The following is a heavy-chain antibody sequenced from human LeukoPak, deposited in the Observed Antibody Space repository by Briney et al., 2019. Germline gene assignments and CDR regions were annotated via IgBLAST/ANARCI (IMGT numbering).Heavy chain of an antibody. CDR3: ARGYRVLANFDY. D-gene: IGHD3-16*02. J-gene: IGHJ4*02. CDR2: ISSSSTYI. CDR1: GFTFSSYN. V-gene: IGHV3-21*01. Sequence: GGSLRLSCAASGFTFSSYNMNWVRQAPGKGLEWVSSISSSSTYIYYADSVKGRFTISRDNAKNSLYLQMNSLRAEDTAVYYCARGYRVLANFDYWGQGALVTVSS.